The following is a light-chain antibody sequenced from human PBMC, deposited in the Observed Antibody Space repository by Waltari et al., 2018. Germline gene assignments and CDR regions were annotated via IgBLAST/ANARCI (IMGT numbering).Light chain of an antibody. CDR2: RNN. CDR3: ATWDDRLSDYV. Sequence: QSVLTQPPSASGTPGQRVIISCSGSSSTIGSNYVYWYQQLLGTAPKLLIYRNNQRPSGVPDRFSGSKSGTSSSLAISGLRSEDEADYYCATWDDRLSDYVFGTGTKVTAL. CDR1: SSTIGSNY. J-gene: IGLJ1*01. V-gene: IGLV1-47*01.